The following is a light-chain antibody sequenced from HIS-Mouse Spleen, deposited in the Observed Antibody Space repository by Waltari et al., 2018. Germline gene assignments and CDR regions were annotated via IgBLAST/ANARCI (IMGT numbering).Light chain of an antibody. CDR2: DDS. J-gene: IGLJ2*01. Sequence: SYVLTQPPSVSVAPGKTARITCGGNNIGSKSVHWYQQKPGQAPVLVVYDDSDRPSGIPERFSGSNSGNTDTLTVSRVEAEDEADYCCQVWDSSSDHVVFGGGTKLTVL. CDR1: NIGSKS. CDR3: QVWDSSSDHVV. V-gene: IGLV3-21*03.